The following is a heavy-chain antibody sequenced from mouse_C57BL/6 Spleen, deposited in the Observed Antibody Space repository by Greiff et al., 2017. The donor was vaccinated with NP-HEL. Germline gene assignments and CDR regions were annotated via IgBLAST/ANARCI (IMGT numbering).Heavy chain of an antibody. CDR1: GFTFSSYA. CDR3: AREDYYGSRGYFDY. V-gene: IGHV5-4*01. Sequence: EVMLVESGGGLVKPGGSLKLSCAASGFTFSSYAMSWVRQTPEKRLEWVATISDGGSYTYYPDNVKGRFTISRDNAKNNRYLQMSHLKSEDTAMYYCAREDYYGSRGYFDYWGQGTTLTVSS. D-gene: IGHD1-1*01. J-gene: IGHJ2*01. CDR2: ISDGGSYT.